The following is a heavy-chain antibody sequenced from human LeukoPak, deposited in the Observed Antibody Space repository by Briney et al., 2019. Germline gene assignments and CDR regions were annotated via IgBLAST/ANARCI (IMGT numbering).Heavy chain of an antibody. J-gene: IGHJ6*02. Sequence: SETLSLTCTVSGGSISSYYWSWIRQPPGKGLEWIGYIYYSGSTNYNPSLKSRVTISVDTSKNQFSLKLSSVTAADTAVYYCVRLSTIAARTRGRYYYYGMDVWGQGTTVTVSS. CDR1: GGSISSYY. D-gene: IGHD6-6*01. V-gene: IGHV4-59*01. CDR3: VRLSTIAARTRGRYYYYGMDV. CDR2: IYYSGST.